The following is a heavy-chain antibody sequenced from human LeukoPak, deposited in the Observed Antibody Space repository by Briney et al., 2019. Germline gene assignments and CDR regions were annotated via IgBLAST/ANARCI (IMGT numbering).Heavy chain of an antibody. J-gene: IGHJ5*02. D-gene: IGHD5-18*01. Sequence: LRLSCAASGFTVSSNYMSWVRQAPGKGLEWIGYIYYSGSTYYNPSLKSRVTISVDTSKNQFSLKLSSVTAADTAVYYCARYSSSHNWFDPWGQGTLVTVSS. V-gene: IGHV4-30-4*08. CDR3: ARYSSSHNWFDP. CDR1: GFTVSSNY. CDR2: IYYSGST.